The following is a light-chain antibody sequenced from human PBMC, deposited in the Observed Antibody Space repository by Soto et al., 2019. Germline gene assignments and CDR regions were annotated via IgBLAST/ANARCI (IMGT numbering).Light chain of an antibody. CDR1: SGSIASNY. CDR2: EDN. J-gene: IGLJ2*01. Sequence: NFMLTQPHSVSESPGKTVTISCTRSSGSIASNYVQWYQQRPGSAPTTVIYEDNQRPSGVPDRFSGSIDSSSNSASLTISGLKTEDEADYYCQSYDSSIYGFGGGTKLTVL. CDR3: QSYDSSIYG. V-gene: IGLV6-57*04.